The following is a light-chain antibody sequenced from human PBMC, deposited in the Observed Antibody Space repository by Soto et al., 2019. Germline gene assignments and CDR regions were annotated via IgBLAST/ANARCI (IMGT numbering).Light chain of an antibody. J-gene: IGKJ1*01. CDR2: GAS. V-gene: IGKV3-20*01. CDR3: QHYNSYSEA. CDR1: QSVSSSY. Sequence: EIVLKQSPGTLSLSPGERATLSCRASQSVSSSYLAWYQQKRGQAPRLLIYGASIRATGIPDRFSGSGSGTDFTLTISSLQPDDFATYYCQHYNSYSEAFGQGTKVDVK.